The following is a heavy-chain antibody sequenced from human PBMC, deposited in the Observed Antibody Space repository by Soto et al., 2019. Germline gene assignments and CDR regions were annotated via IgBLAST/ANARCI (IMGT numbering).Heavy chain of an antibody. V-gene: IGHV2-5*02. Sequence: SGPTLVKPTQTLTLTCTFSGFSLSTSGVGVGWIRQPPGKALEWLALIYWDDDKRYSPSLKSRLTITKDTSKNQVVLTMTNMDPVDTATYYCAHSETVYGSGSFFSGDYYYMDVWGKGTTVTVSS. CDR3: AHSETVYGSGSFFSGDYYYMDV. D-gene: IGHD3-10*01. CDR2: IYWDDDK. J-gene: IGHJ6*03. CDR1: GFSLSTSGVG.